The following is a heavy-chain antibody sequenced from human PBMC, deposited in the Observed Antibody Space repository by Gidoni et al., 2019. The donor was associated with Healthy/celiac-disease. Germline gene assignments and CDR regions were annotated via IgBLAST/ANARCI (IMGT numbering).Heavy chain of an antibody. Sequence: QLQLQESGPGLVKPSETLSLTCTVSGGSISSSSYYWGWIRQPPGKGLEWIGSIYYSGSTYYSPSLKSRVTISVDTSKNQFSLKLSSVTAADTAVYYCARDMGELSLYPLDYWGQGTLVTVSS. J-gene: IGHJ4*02. CDR1: GGSISSSSYY. CDR2: IYYSGST. D-gene: IGHD3-16*02. V-gene: IGHV4-39*07. CDR3: ARDMGELSLYPLDY.